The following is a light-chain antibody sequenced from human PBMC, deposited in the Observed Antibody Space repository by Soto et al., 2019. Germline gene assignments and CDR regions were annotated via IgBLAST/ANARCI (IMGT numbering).Light chain of an antibody. CDR1: QTVESY. Sequence: DIQMTQSPSSLSASIGDRVTITCRASQTVESYLNWYQHEPGKAPQLLISGATTLRGGVPSRFSGSASGPDFTLTISSLQPEDVATYYCEQCYSTPYTFGQGTKL. CDR3: EQCYSTPYT. V-gene: IGKV1-39*01. J-gene: IGKJ2*01. CDR2: GAT.